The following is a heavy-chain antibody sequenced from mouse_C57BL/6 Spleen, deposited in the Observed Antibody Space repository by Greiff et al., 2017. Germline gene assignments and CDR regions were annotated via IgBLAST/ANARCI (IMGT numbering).Heavy chain of an antibody. V-gene: IGHV1-82*01. D-gene: IGHD1-1*01. J-gene: IGHJ2*01. CDR2: IYPGDGDT. Sequence: QVQLKQSGPELVKPGASVKISCKASGYAFSSSWMNWVKQRPGKGLEWIGRIYPGDGDTNYNGKFKGKATLTAAKSSSTAYMQLSSLTSEDSAVYFCARSHYGSSYFDYWGQGTTLTVSS. CDR1: GYAFSSSW. CDR3: ARSHYGSSYFDY.